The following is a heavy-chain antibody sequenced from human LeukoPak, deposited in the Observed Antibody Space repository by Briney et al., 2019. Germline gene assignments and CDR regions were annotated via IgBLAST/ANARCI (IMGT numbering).Heavy chain of an antibody. CDR2: ISYDGSNK. D-gene: IGHD2-2*01. J-gene: IGHJ4*02. CDR3: ARDPQDIVVVPAATPFDY. Sequence: GGSLRLSCAASGFTFSSYAMHWVRQAPGKGLEWVAVISYDGSNKYYADSVKGRFTISRDNSKNTLYLQMNSLRAEDTAVYYCARDPQDIVVVPAATPFDYWGQGTLVTVSS. CDR1: GFTFSSYA. V-gene: IGHV3-30-3*01.